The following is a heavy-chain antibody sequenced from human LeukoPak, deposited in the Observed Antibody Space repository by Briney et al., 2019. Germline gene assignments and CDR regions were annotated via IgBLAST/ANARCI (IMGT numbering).Heavy chain of an antibody. J-gene: IGHJ4*02. Sequence: GASVKVSCKAPEYTFTGYYMHWVRQAPGQGLEWMGWINPNSGGTNYAQKFQGRVTMTRDTSISTAYMELSRLRSDDTAVYYCAIGRAMIVVVPLDYWGQGTLVTVSS. CDR2: INPNSGGT. V-gene: IGHV1-2*02. CDR1: EYTFTGYY. D-gene: IGHD3-22*01. CDR3: AIGRAMIVVVPLDY.